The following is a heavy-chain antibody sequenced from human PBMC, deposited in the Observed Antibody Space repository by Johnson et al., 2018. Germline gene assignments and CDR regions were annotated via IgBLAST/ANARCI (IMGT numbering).Heavy chain of an antibody. D-gene: IGHD3-16*01. CDR3: AGVKGQSWGTQYYYGLDV. V-gene: IGHV1-69*09. Sequence: QVQLVQSGAEVKKPGSSVKVSCKASGGTFSSYTISWVRQAPGHGLEWMGRIIPILGIANYAQKFQGRVTITADESTSTAYMELSSLRSEDQAVDYWAGVKGQSWGTQYYYGLDVWGQGTTVTVSS. J-gene: IGHJ6*02. CDR2: IIPILGIA. CDR1: GGTFSSYT.